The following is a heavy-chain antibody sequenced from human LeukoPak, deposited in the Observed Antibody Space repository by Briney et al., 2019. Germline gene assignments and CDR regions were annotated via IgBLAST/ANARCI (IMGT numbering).Heavy chain of an antibody. Sequence: SETLSLTCAVYGGSFSGYYWSWIRQPPGKGLEWIGEINHSGSTNYNPSLKSRVTISVDTSKNQFSLKLSSVTAADTAVYYCHFRITMIVDRRDEDYWGQGTLVTVSS. J-gene: IGHJ4*02. CDR3: HFRITMIVDRRDEDY. CDR1: GGSFSGYY. D-gene: IGHD3-22*01. V-gene: IGHV4-34*01. CDR2: INHSGST.